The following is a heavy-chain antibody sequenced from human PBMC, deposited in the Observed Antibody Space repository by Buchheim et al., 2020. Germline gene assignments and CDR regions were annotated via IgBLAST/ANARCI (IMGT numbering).Heavy chain of an antibody. CDR3: ARGTGKETYYYGSGSHFQH. CDR2: IIPILGIA. V-gene: IGHV1-69*02. J-gene: IGHJ1*01. CDR1: GGTFSSYT. Sequence: QVQLVQSGAEVKKPGSSVKVSCKASGGTFSSYTISWVRQAPGQGLEWMGRIIPILGIANYAQKFQGRVTITADKSTSTAYMELSSLRSEDTAVYYCARGTGKETYYYGSGSHFQHWGQGTL. D-gene: IGHD3-10*01.